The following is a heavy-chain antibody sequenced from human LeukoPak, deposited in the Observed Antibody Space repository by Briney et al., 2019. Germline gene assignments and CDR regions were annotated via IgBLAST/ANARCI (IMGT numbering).Heavy chain of an antibody. CDR1: GFTFSDYY. D-gene: IGHD3-16*02. Sequence: GGSLRLSCAASGFTFSDYYMSWIRQAPGKGLEWVSYISSSGSTIYYAASVKGRFTISRDNAKNSLYLQMNSLRAEDTAVYYCARVSYYDYVWGSYRYGPFDYWGQGTLVTVSS. CDR3: ARVSYYDYVWGSYRYGPFDY. J-gene: IGHJ4*02. CDR2: ISSSGSTI. V-gene: IGHV3-11*01.